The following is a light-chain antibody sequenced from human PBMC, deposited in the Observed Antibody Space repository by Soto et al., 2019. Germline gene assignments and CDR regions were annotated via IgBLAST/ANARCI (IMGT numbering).Light chain of an antibody. CDR3: QQYHNWPVT. J-gene: IGKJ4*01. CDR1: QGISTR. Sequence: IVMTQSPATLSVSPGERFTLFCLAIQGISTRLAWYQHKAGQAPRLPISCASSGTTGIPPRFTGSGSGTDFTLTVNSLQSEDIAVYYCQQYHNWPVTFGGGTKVDIK. V-gene: IGKV3-15*01. CDR2: CAS.